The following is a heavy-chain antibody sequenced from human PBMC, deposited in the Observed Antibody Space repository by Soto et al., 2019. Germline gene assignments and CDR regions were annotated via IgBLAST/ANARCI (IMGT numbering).Heavy chain of an antibody. CDR3: ARAEWELLGGSTPGYGMDV. CDR2: IYYSGST. CDR1: GGSISSYY. Sequence: SETLSLTCTVSGGSISSYYWSWIRQPPGKGLEWIGYIYYSGSTNYNPSLKSRVTISVDTSKNQFSLKLSSVTAADTAVYYCARAEWELLGGSTPGYGMDVWGQGT. D-gene: IGHD1-26*01. J-gene: IGHJ6*02. V-gene: IGHV4-59*01.